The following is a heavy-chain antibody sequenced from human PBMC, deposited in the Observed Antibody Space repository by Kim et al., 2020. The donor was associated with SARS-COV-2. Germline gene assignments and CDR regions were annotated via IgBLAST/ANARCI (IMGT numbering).Heavy chain of an antibody. CDR1: GFTFGDYA. J-gene: IGHJ3*02. CDR3: TRVGSLSITIFGVVIGDAFDI. D-gene: IGHD3-3*01. V-gene: IGHV3-49*03. CDR2: IRSKAYGGTT. Sequence: GGSLRLSCTASGFTFGDYAMSWFRQAPGKGLEWVGFIRSKAYGGTTEYAASVKGRFTISRDDSKSIAYLQMNSLKTEDTAVYYCTRVGSLSITIFGVVIGDAFDIWGQGTMVTVSS.